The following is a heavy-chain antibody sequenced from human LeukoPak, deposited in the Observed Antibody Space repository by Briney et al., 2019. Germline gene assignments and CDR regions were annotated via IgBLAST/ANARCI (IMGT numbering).Heavy chain of an antibody. Sequence: GASVKVSCKVSGYTLTELSMHWVRQAPGKGLEWMGGFDPEDGETIYAQKFQGRVTMTEDTSTDTAYMELSSLRSEDTAVYYCARAVQGSGSGSFYYYYYMDVWGKGTTVTVSS. CDR3: ARAVQGSGSGSFYYYYYMDV. D-gene: IGHD3-10*01. CDR2: FDPEDGET. J-gene: IGHJ6*03. CDR1: GYTLTELS. V-gene: IGHV1-24*01.